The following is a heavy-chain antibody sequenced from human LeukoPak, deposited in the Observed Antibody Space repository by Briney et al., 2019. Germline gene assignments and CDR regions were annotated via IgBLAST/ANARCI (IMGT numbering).Heavy chain of an antibody. D-gene: IGHD3-10*01. Sequence: SQTLSLTCVISGESLSSNIAAWNWISQSPSRGLEWRRRTYYRSKCANDYAVSVKSRIPITPYTSKKPFSLQLNSVSPEDTAVYYFARGLPGSYFAYWGQGTLVTVPS. V-gene: IGHV6-1*01. CDR2: TYYRSKCAN. CDR3: ARGLPGSYFAY. CDR1: GESLSSNIAA. J-gene: IGHJ4*02.